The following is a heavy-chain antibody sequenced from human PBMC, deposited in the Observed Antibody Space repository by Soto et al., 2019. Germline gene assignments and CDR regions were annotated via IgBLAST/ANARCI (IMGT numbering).Heavy chain of an antibody. CDR1: GYTFTSYA. V-gene: IGHV1-3*01. CDR2: INAGNGNT. J-gene: IGHJ6*02. Sequence: ASVKVSCKASGYTFTSYAMHWVRQAPGQRLEWMGWINAGNGNTKYSQKFQGRVTITRDTSASTAYMELGSLRSEDTAVYYCASGRMNYYDSSGYRPGHYYYYGMDVWGQGTTVTVSS. D-gene: IGHD3-22*01. CDR3: ASGRMNYYDSSGYRPGHYYYYGMDV.